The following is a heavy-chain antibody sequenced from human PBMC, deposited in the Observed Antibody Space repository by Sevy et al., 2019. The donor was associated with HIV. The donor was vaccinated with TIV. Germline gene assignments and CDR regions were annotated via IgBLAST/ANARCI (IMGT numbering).Heavy chain of an antibody. CDR3: ARGRRDSSGYYYEVHAFDI. J-gene: IGHJ3*02. V-gene: IGHV4-4*07. D-gene: IGHD3-22*01. CDR2: IYTSGST. Sequence: PSETLSLTCTVSGGSISSYYWSWIRQPAGKGLEWIGRIYTSGSTNYNPSLKSRVTMSVDTSKNQFSLKLSSVTAADTAVYYCARGRRDSSGYYYEVHAFDIWGQGTMVTVSS. CDR1: GGSISSYY.